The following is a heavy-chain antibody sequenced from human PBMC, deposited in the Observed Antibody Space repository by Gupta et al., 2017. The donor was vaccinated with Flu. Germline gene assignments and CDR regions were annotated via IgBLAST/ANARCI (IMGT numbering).Heavy chain of an antibody. CDR2: ISSSSSYI. J-gene: IGHJ4*02. V-gene: IGHV3-21*01. CDR3: ARDIHHYYDSSNPHQN. D-gene: IGHD3-22*01. Sequence: RQAPGKGLEWVSSISSSSSYIYYADSVKGRFTISRDNAKNSLYLQMNSLRAEDTAVYYCARDIHHYYDSSNPHQNWGQGTLVTVSS.